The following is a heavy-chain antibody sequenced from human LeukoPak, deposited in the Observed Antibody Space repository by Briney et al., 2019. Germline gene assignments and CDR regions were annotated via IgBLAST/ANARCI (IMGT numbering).Heavy chain of an antibody. CDR2: MNPNSGNT. V-gene: IGHV1-8*01. D-gene: IGHD3-22*01. CDR3: ARVSYYYDSSGYYAIDNWFGP. Sequence: ASVKVSCKASGYTFTSYDINWVRQATGQGLEWMGWMNPNSGNTGYAQKFQGRVPMTRNTSISTAYMELSGLRSEDTAVYYCARVSYYYDSSGYYAIDNWFGPWGQGTLVTVSS. J-gene: IGHJ5*02. CDR1: GYTFTSYD.